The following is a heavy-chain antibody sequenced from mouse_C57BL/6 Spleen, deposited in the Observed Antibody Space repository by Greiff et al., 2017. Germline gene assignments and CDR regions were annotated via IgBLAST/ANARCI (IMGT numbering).Heavy chain of an antibody. CDR2: IYPRSGNT. CDR3: ARYDYDGVYYAMDY. CDR1: GYTFTSYG. D-gene: IGHD2-4*01. Sequence: LEESGAELARPGASVKLSCKASGYTFTSYGISWVKQRTGQGLEWIGEIYPRSGNTYYNEKFKGKATLTADKSSSTAYMELRSLTSEDSAVYFCARYDYDGVYYAMDYWGQGTSVTVSS. J-gene: IGHJ4*01. V-gene: IGHV1-81*01.